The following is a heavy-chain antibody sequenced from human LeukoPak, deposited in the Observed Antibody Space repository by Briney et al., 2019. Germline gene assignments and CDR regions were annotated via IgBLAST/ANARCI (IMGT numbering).Heavy chain of an antibody. CDR2: ISSSTSYI. D-gene: IGHD3-10*01. J-gene: IGHJ4*02. V-gene: IGHV3-21*01. Sequence: GGSLRLSCAACGFTFSSYSMNWVRQAPGKGLEWVSSISSSTSYIYYGDSVKGRFTISRDNAKNSLYLQMDSLRAEDTAVYYCARRRLWFGELFGYWGQGTLVTVSS. CDR3: ARRRLWFGELFGY. CDR1: GFTFSSYS.